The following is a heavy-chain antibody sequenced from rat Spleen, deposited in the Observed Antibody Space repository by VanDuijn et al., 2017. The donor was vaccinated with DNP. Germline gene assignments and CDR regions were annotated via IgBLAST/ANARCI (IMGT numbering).Heavy chain of an antibody. CDR2: IWTGGST. CDR1: GFSLTSYH. CDR3: ARGGYPGITSAMDA. Sequence: QVQLRESGPGLVQPSHTLSLTCTVSGFSLTSYHVHWVRQPSGKGLEWMGVIWTGGSTEYNSALKSRLSISRDTSKSQVFLEVNSLQSEDTATYYCARGGYPGITSAMDAWGQGTSVTVSS. J-gene: IGHJ4*01. D-gene: IGHD1-4*01. V-gene: IGHV2-30*01.